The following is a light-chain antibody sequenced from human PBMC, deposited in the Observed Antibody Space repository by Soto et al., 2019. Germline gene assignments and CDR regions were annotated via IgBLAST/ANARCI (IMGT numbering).Light chain of an antibody. CDR2: DAS. J-gene: IGKJ5*01. Sequence: IVFTQYPATRSLSPGERFTLSWMASQSVSSYLAWYQQKPFQSPRFLIYDASNSATGIPARFSGSGSATGFTPPISSLEPADFAVYYCQQRSNWPPITVGPGTRLEIK. CDR3: QQRSNWPPIT. V-gene: IGKV3-11*01. CDR1: QSVSSY.